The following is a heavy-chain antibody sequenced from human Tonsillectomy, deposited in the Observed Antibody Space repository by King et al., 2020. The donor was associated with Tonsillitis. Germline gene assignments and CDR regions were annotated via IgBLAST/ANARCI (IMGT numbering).Heavy chain of an antibody. J-gene: IGHJ6*02. CDR1: GFTFSSYA. CDR2: ISGSGGST. CDR3: AKDIPSTLDYVWGSYQLYYGMAV. V-gene: IGHV3-23*04. Sequence: VQLVESGGGLVQPGGSLRLSCAASGFTFSSYAMSWVRQAPGKGLEWVSAISGSGGSTYYADSVKGRFTISRDNSKNTLYLQMNSLRAEDTAVYYCAKDIPSTLDYVWGSYQLYYGMAVWGQGTTVTVSS. D-gene: IGHD3-16*02.